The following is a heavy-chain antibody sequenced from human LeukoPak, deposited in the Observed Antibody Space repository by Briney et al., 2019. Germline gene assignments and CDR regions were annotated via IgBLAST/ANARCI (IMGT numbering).Heavy chain of an antibody. D-gene: IGHD3-22*01. CDR1: GFTFSNYW. Sequence: GGSLRLSCAASGFTFSNYWMHWVRQAPGKGLEWVSLISGDGGSTYYADSVKGRFTISTDNSKNSLYLQMNSLRTEDTALYYCAKDIPRLDYYDSSGFDYWGQGTLVTVSS. CDR3: AKDIPRLDYYDSSGFDY. J-gene: IGHJ4*02. CDR2: ISGDGGST. V-gene: IGHV3-43*02.